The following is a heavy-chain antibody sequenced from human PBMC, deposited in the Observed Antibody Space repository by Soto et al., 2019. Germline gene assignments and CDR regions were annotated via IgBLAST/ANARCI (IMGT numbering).Heavy chain of an antibody. D-gene: IGHD2-15*01. CDR2: INAGNGNT. CDR3: ARSLVVVVAADHYFDY. J-gene: IGHJ4*02. CDR1: VYTFTSYA. V-gene: IGHV1-3*01. Sequence: ASVKVSCKASVYTFTSYAMHWVRQAPGQRLEWMGWINAGNGNTKYSQKFQGRVTITRDTSASTAYMELSSQRSEDTAVYYCARSLVVVVAADHYFDYWGQGTLVTVSS.